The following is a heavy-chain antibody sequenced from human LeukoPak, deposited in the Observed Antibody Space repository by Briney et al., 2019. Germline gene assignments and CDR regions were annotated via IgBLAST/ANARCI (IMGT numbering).Heavy chain of an antibody. J-gene: IGHJ4*02. Sequence: SETLSLTCTVPGDSISSNSYYWVWIRQPPGKGLDWIGMIYYSGSTYYNPSLKSRVTISVDTSKNQFSLKLSSVTAADPAIYYCASHQYAYIHIFNYWGQGTLVTVSS. CDR2: IYYSGST. CDR3: ASHQYAYIHIFNY. V-gene: IGHV4-39*01. D-gene: IGHD3-16*01. CDR1: GDSISSNSYY.